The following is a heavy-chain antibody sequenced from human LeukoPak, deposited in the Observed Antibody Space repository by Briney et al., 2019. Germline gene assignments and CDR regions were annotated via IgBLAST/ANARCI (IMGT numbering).Heavy chain of an antibody. Sequence: PSETLSLTCSVSGGSIIGHYWSWIRQPPGKGLEWLGYIYHSGSTKYNPSLESRVTISVDTSKNQFSLKVSSVTAADTAMYHCARHISGSVAFDIWGQGTMVTASS. D-gene: IGHD1-20*01. CDR2: IYHSGST. V-gene: IGHV4-59*08. CDR1: GGSIIGHY. J-gene: IGHJ3*02. CDR3: ARHISGSVAFDI.